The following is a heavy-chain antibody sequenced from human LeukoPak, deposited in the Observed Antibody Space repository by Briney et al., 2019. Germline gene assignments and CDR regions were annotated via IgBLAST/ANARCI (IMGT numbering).Heavy chain of an antibody. D-gene: IGHD3-22*01. J-gene: IGHJ6*03. V-gene: IGHV4-34*01. Sequence: SETLSLTCAVYGGSFSGYYWSWIRQTPAKGLEWIWEINYSESTNYNPSLKSRVTISVDTSKNELSLKLSSVTAADTAVYYCARDRGDYYDSSGYYYRYYYYYMDVWGKGTTVTVSS. CDR1: GGSFSGYY. CDR3: ARDRGDYYDSSGYYYRYYYYYMDV. CDR2: INYSEST.